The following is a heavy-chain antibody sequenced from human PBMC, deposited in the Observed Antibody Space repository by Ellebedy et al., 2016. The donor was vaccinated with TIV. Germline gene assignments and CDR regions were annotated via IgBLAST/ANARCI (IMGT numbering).Heavy chain of an antibody. CDR2: IIPIFGTA. Sequence: ASVKVSCKASGGTFSSYAISWVRQAPGQGLEWMGGIIPIFGTANYAQKFQGRVTITADESTSTAYMELSSLRSEDTAVYYCARAVVPVYYYYGMDVWGQGTTVTVSS. V-gene: IGHV1-69*13. D-gene: IGHD2-2*01. J-gene: IGHJ6*02. CDR3: ARAVVPVYYYYGMDV. CDR1: GGTFSSYA.